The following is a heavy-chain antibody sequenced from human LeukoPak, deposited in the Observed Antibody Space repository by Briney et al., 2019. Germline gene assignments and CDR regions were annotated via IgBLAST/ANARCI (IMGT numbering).Heavy chain of an antibody. CDR1: GFTFSSYS. CDR3: AKDNRRWFDP. CDR2: ISGSGGST. Sequence: GGSLRLSCAASGFTFSSYSMNWVRQAPGKGLEWVSAISGSGGSTYYADSVKGRFTISRDNSKNTLYLQMNSLRAEDTAVYYCAKDNRRWFDPWGQGTLVTVSS. V-gene: IGHV3-23*01. J-gene: IGHJ5*02.